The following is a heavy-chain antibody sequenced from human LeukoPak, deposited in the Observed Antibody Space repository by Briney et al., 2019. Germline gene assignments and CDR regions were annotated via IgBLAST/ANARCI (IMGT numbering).Heavy chain of an antibody. CDR3: AREVRIGAAGRAFDI. D-gene: IGHD6-13*01. CDR2: ITSSSSYM. V-gene: IGHV3-21*01. J-gene: IGHJ3*02. Sequence: GGSLRLSCAASGXTFSTYTMNWVRQAPGKGLEWVSSITSSSSYMNYADSVKGRFTISRDNAKNSLYLQMNSLRAEDTAVYYCAREVRIGAAGRAFDIWGQGTMVTVSS. CDR1: GXTFSTYT.